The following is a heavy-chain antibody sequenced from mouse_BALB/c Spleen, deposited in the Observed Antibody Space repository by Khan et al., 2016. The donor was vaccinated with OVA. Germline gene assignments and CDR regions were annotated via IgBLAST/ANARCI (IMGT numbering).Heavy chain of an antibody. Sequence: EVQLQQSGPELVKPGASVKISCKASGYSFTGYFMHWVMQSPGKSLEWIGRINPHIGETFYNQKFKGKATLTVDESSSTAHMELRSLASEDSAVYFCARIYGSDFDYWGQGTTLTVSS. CDR1: GYSFTGYF. V-gene: IGHV1-20*02. J-gene: IGHJ2*01. D-gene: IGHD1-1*01. CDR2: INPHIGET. CDR3: ARIYGSDFDY.